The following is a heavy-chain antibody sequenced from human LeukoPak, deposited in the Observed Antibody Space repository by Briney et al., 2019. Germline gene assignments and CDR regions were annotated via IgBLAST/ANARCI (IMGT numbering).Heavy chain of an antibody. CDR3: ARGRQDYGDYPY. J-gene: IGHJ4*02. V-gene: IGHV3-53*01. Sequence: GGSLRLSCAASGFSFSTYSFSWFRQAPGKGLEWVSVLYYGVSTFNKDSVKGRFTTSGDNFKNTVYLQMNSLRAEDTAVYYCARGRQDYGDYPYWGQGTLVTVSS. CDR1: GFSFSTYS. D-gene: IGHD4-17*01. CDR2: LYYGVST.